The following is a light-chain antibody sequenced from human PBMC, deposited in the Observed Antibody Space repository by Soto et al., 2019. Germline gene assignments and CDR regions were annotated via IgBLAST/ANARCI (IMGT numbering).Light chain of an antibody. Sequence: QSGLTQPASVSGSPGQSITISCTGTSSDVGSYNLVSWYQQHPGKAPKLMIYEASQRPSGVSNRFSGSKSGNTASLTISGLQAEDEADYYCCSYAGSGNVVFGGGTKLTVL. CDR3: CSYAGSGNVV. CDR2: EAS. J-gene: IGLJ2*01. CDR1: SSDVGSYNL. V-gene: IGLV2-23*01.